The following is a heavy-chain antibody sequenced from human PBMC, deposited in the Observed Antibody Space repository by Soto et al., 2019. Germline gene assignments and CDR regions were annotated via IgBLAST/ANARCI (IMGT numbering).Heavy chain of an antibody. V-gene: IGHV4-39*01. CDR2: IYYSGST. CDR3: ARHPGSTVTARYDYYYYYMDV. J-gene: IGHJ6*03. D-gene: IGHD4-17*01. CDR1: GGSISSSSYY. Sequence: SETLSLTCTVSGGSISSSSYYWGWIRQPPGKGLEWIGSIYYSGSTYYNPSLKSRVTISVDTSKNQFSLKLSSVTAADTAVYYCARHPGSTVTARYDYYYYYMDVWGKGTTVTVSS.